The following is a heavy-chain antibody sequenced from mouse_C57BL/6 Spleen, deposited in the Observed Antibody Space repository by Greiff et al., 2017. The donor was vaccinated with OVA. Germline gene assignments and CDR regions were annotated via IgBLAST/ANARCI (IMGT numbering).Heavy chain of an antibody. Sequence: QVQLKQPGAELVRPGSSVKLSCKASGYTFTSYWMHWVKQRPIQGLEWIGNIDPSDSETHYNQKFKDKATLTVDKSSSTAYMQLSSLTSEDSAVYYCARGSPYLDYWGQGTTLTVSS. CDR2: IDPSDSET. J-gene: IGHJ2*01. CDR1: GYTFTSYW. CDR3: ARGSPYLDY. V-gene: IGHV1-52*01.